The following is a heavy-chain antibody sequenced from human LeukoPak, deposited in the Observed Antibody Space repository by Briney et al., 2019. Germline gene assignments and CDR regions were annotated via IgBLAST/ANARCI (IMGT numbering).Heavy chain of an antibody. J-gene: IGHJ4*02. CDR2: ISSSSSYI. V-gene: IGHV3-21*01. CDR1: GFTFSNYA. CDR3: ARGRIAARYDY. Sequence: GGSLRLSCTASGFTFSNYAMSWVRQAPGKGLEWVSSISSSSSYIYYADSVKGRFTISRDNAKNSLYLQMNSLRAEDTAVYYCARGRIAARYDYWGQGTLVTVSS. D-gene: IGHD6-6*01.